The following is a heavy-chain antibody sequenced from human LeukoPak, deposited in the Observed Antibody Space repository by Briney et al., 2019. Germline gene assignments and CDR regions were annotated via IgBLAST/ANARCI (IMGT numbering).Heavy chain of an antibody. V-gene: IGHV4-4*07. Sequence: SETLSLTCTVSGGSISSYYWSWIRQPAGKGLEWIGRIYTSGSTNYNPSLKSRVTMSVDTSKNQFSLKLSSVTAADTAVYYCARDYPNYYGSGSYYRGVNWFDPWGQGTLVTVSS. D-gene: IGHD3-10*01. CDR1: GGSISSYY. CDR2: IYTSGST. J-gene: IGHJ5*02. CDR3: ARDYPNYYGSGSYYRGVNWFDP.